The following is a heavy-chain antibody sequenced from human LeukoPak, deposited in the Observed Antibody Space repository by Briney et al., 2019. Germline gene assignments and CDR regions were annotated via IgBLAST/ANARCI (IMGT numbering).Heavy chain of an antibody. D-gene: IGHD6-25*01. J-gene: IGHJ5*02. V-gene: IGHV4-31*03. CDR2: IYYRGST. CDR3: ASCIAARRPGWFGP. Sequence: PSQTLSLTCTVSGGSISSGGYYWSWIRQHPGKGLEWIGYIYYRGSTYYNPSLKGRVTISVDTSKNQFSLKPSSVTAADTAVYYCASCIAARRPGWFGPWGQGTLVTVSS. CDR1: GGSISSGGYY.